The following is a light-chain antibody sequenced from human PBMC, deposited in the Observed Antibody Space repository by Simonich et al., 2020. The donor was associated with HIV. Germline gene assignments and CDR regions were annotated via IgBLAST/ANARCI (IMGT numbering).Light chain of an antibody. CDR2: DAS. CDR1: QSISSSY. CDR3: QHHGA. Sequence: EIVLTQSPGTLSLSPGERATLSCRASQSISSSYLAWYQPRPGLAPMLLIYDASSRATGIPDRFSGSGSGTEFTLTISRLEPEDFAVYYCQHHGAFGPGTKVDIK. J-gene: IGKJ3*01. V-gene: IGKV3D-20*01.